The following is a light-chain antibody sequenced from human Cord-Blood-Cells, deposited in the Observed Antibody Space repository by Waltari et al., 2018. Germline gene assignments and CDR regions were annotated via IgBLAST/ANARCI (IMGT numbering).Light chain of an antibody. CDR2: DVS. Sequence: QSALTQPASVSGSPGQSITISCTGTSSDVGGSNYVSWYQRHPGKAPKLRFYDVSNRPSRVSNRFSGSKSGNTASLTISGLQAEDEADYYCSSYTSSSTVVFGGGTKLTVL. CDR3: SSYTSSSTVV. V-gene: IGLV2-14*01. CDR1: SSDVGGSNY. J-gene: IGLJ2*01.